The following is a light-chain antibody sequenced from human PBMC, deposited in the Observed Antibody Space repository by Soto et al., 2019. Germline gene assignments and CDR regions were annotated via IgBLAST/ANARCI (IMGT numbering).Light chain of an antibody. Sequence: QSALTQPASVSVSPGQSITISCTGTSSDVGGYNYVSWYQQHPGKAPKLMIYDVSNRPSGVSNRFSGSKSGNTASLTISGLQAEDEADYYCSSYPSSSTPFGTGTKVTVL. CDR2: DVS. CDR1: SSDVGGYNY. V-gene: IGLV2-14*01. J-gene: IGLJ1*01. CDR3: SSYPSSSTP.